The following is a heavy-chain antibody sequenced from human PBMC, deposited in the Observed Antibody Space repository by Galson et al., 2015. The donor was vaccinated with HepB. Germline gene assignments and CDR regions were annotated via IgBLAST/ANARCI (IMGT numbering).Heavy chain of an antibody. CDR2: IGTSDDST. D-gene: IGHD1-26*01. J-gene: IGHJ4*02. V-gene: IGHV3-23*01. CDR3: AKKSGGIYHFDY. Sequence: SLRLSCAASGFTFSSYDMGWVRQAPGKGLEWVSTIGTSDDSTYYADAVKGRFSISRDNSKNTLYLRMSSLRAEDTAVYYCAKKSGGIYHFDYWGQGTLVTVSS. CDR1: GFTFSSYD.